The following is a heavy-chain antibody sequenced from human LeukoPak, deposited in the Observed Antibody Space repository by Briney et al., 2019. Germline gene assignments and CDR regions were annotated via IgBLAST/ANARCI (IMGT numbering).Heavy chain of an antibody. CDR1: GFTFNTYG. CDR2: IKQDGGEK. J-gene: IGHJ4*02. CDR3: ARDRNTDFWSGYYTNYFDY. D-gene: IGHD3-3*01. V-gene: IGHV3-7*01. Sequence: GGSLRLSCAASGFTFNTYGMTWVRHAPGKGLEWVATIKQDGGEKYYVDSVKGRFTISRDNAKNSLSLQMSSLRAEDTAVYYCARDRNTDFWSGYYTNYFDYWGQGTLVIVSS.